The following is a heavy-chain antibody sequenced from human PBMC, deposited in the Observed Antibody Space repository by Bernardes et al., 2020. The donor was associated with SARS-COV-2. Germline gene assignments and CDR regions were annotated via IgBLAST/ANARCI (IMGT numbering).Heavy chain of an antibody. V-gene: IGHV3-74*01. D-gene: IGHD3-9*01. CDR2: MNEDGSRI. CDR3: AKDFTGDYDS. Sequence: GGSLRLSCAASGFTLSSYWMHWVRQAPGKGLVWVARMNEDGSRIDYADSVRGRVTISRDCAKNTLYLEMNSLGAEDTALYYCAKDFTGDYDSWGQGTLVTVSS. CDR1: GFTLSSYW. J-gene: IGHJ4*02.